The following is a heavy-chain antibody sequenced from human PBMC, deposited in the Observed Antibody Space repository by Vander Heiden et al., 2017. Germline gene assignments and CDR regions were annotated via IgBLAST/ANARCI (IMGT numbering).Heavy chain of an antibody. CDR1: GFSHEDHA. D-gene: IGHD1-26*01. J-gene: IGHJ6*02. CDR2: INWNSANI. V-gene: IGHV3-9*01. Sequence: VQLVQSVGCLVQLCRSLRLYCVWSGFSHEDHAMNWVRQAPGEGLEWVSGINWNSANIGYAASVSGRFTVSRDNAKKSLYLQMNRLRVEDTAFYYCTKDIRPGGADVWGQGTTVIVSS. CDR3: TKDIRPGGADV.